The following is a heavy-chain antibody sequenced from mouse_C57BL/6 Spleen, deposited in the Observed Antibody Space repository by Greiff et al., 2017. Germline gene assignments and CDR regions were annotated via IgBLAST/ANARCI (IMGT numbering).Heavy chain of an antibody. CDR1: GYSITSGYY. CDR3: ARAGDDYYDRYYFDY. V-gene: IGHV3-6*01. J-gene: IGHJ2*01. Sequence: EVKLMESGPGLVKPSQSLSLTCSVTGYSITSGYYWNWIRQFPGNKLEWMGYISYDGSNNYNPSLKNRISITRDTSKNQIFLKLNSVTTEDTATYYCARAGDDYYDRYYFDYWGKGTTLTVSS. CDR2: ISYDGSN. D-gene: IGHD1-1*01.